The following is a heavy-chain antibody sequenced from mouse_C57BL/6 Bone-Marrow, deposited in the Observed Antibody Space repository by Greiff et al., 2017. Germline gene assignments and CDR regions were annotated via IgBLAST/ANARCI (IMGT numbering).Heavy chain of an antibody. CDR2: IWGVGST. D-gene: IGHD4-1*01. CDR3: ASLNWDGFAY. CDR1: GFSLTSYG. V-gene: IGHV2-6*01. Sequence: VMLVESGPGLVAPSQSLSITCTVSGFSLTSYGVDWVRQSPGKGLEWLGVIWGVGSTNYNSALKSRLNISKDNSKSQVVLKMNSLHTDDTSMYYCASLNWDGFAYWGQGTLVTVSA. J-gene: IGHJ3*01.